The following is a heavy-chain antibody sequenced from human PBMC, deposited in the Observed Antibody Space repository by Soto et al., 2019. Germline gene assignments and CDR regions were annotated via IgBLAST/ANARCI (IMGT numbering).Heavy chain of an antibody. V-gene: IGHV1-3*01. D-gene: IGHD3-10*01. Sequence: ASVKVSCKASGYTFTSYAMHWVRQAPGQRLEWMGWINAGNGNTKYSQKFQGRVTITRDTSASTAYMKLSSLRSEDTAVYYCARDGLSMVRGVIIPHWFDPLGQGTLVTGSS. CDR3: ARDGLSMVRGVIIPHWFDP. J-gene: IGHJ5*02. CDR1: GYTFTSYA. CDR2: INAGNGNT.